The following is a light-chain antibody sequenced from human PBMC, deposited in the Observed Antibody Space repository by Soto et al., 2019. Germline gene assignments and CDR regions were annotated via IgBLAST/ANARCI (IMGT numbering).Light chain of an antibody. CDR1: QSVSSSY. Sequence: EIVLTQSPGTLSLSPGERATLSCRASQSVSSSYLAWYQQKPGQAPRLIIYDASNRATGIPARFSGSGSGTDFTLTISSPEPEDFAVYFCQQRSHWPPITFGQGTRLEIK. V-gene: IGKV3D-20*02. CDR2: DAS. J-gene: IGKJ5*01. CDR3: QQRSHWPPIT.